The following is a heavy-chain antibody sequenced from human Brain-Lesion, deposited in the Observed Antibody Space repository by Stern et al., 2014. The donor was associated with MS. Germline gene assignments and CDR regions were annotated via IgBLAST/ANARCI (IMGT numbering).Heavy chain of an antibody. J-gene: IGHJ6*02. CDR1: GYIFTGYY. D-gene: IGHD3-3*01. V-gene: IGHV1-2*02. CDR2: INPDTGDT. Sequence: QVQLVQSGAEVKKPGASVKVSCKTSGYIFTGYYIHWVRQAPGQGLEWMAWINPDTGDTQYAQKFQGRVTMSRDKSNSTTYLELSSLTTDDTAVYYCARDQRGITIFGVVTDYYYLGMDVWGQGTTVTVSS. CDR3: ARDQRGITIFGVVTDYYYLGMDV.